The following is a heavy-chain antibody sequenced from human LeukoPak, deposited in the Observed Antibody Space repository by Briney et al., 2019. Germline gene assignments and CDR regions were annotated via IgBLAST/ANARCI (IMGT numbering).Heavy chain of an antibody. V-gene: IGHV1-18*01. CDR1: GYSFTSYG. CDR2: ISTYDGNT. CDR3: AKSGASSGYSPIDY. Sequence: ASVKVSCKASGYSFTSYGISWVQQAPGQGLEWMGWISTYDGNTNFAQNVQGRVTMSTDSSTRTAYMELTSLRSDDTAVYYCAKSGASSGYSPIDYWGPGTLVTVSS. D-gene: IGHD3-22*01. J-gene: IGHJ4*02.